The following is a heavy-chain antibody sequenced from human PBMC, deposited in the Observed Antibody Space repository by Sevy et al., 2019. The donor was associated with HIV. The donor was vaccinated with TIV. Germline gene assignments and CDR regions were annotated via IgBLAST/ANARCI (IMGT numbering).Heavy chain of an antibody. V-gene: IGHV1-18*01. CDR2: ISPHNGDT. Sequence: ASVKVSCKISGYTFNTYRITWVRQAPGQGLEWMGWISPHNGDTDYAQKLQDRITMITDTSTTTVYMELTSLRSDDTAVYYCARAYCSGGRCYSLAYWGQGTLVTVSS. CDR3: ARAYCSGGRCYSLAY. D-gene: IGHD2-15*01. CDR1: GYTFNTYR. J-gene: IGHJ4*02.